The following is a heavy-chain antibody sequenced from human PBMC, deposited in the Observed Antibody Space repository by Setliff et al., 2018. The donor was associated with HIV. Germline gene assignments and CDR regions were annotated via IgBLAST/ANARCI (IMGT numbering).Heavy chain of an antibody. J-gene: IGHJ3*02. CDR2: IFYTGST. Sequence: SETLSLTCSVSGVSTSSSTYYWGWIRQPPGKGLEWIGYIFYTGSTYYNPSLKSRVTISVDTSKNQFSLKLSSVTAADTAVYYCARLGRGTYYYDSSGYLYAFDIWGQGTMVTVSS. D-gene: IGHD3-22*01. CDR1: GVSTSSSTYY. V-gene: IGHV4-39*07. CDR3: ARLGRGTYYYDSSGYLYAFDI.